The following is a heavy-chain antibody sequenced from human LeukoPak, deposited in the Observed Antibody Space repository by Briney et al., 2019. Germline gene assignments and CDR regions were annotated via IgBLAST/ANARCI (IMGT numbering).Heavy chain of an antibody. CDR3: ARSGSSRAYYYYYGMDV. D-gene: IGHD3-10*01. CDR2: INHSGST. Sequence: SETLSLTCAVHGGSFSGYYWSWIRQPPGKGLEWIGEINHSGSTNYNPSLKSRVTISVDTSKNQFSLKLSSVTAADTAVYYCARSGSSRAYYYYYGMDVWGQGTTVTVSS. V-gene: IGHV4-34*01. J-gene: IGHJ6*02. CDR1: GGSFSGYY.